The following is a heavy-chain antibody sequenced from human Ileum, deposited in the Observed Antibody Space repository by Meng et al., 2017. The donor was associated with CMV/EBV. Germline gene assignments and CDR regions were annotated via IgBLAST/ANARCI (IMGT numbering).Heavy chain of an antibody. D-gene: IGHD3-16*01. V-gene: IGHV1-2*02. CDR3: VPYRTSSYWFGP. J-gene: IGHJ5*02. Sequence: ASVKVSCKALGYSFTADFIFWVRQAPRQGLEWMGWINSNSGATNYAQNFQGRVTMTRDTSISTVYMDLNSLTSDDTAIYYCVPYRTSSYWFGPWGQGTLVTVSS. CDR1: GYSFTADF. CDR2: INSNSGAT.